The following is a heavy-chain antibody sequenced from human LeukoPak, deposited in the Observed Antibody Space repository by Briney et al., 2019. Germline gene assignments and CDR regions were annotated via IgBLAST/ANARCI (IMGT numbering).Heavy chain of an antibody. CDR1: GFXFSNAW. V-gene: IGHV3-15*01. D-gene: IGHD6-19*01. CDR2: IKSKTDGGTT. CDR3: ASDRVPAGSGWCLFDY. Sequence: GGSLRLSCAASGFXFSNAWISWVRQAPGKGLEWVGRIKSKTDGGTTDYAAPVKGRFTISRDDSKNTLYLQMNSLKTEDTAVYYCASDRVPAGSGWCLFDYWGQGTLVTVSS. J-gene: IGHJ4*02.